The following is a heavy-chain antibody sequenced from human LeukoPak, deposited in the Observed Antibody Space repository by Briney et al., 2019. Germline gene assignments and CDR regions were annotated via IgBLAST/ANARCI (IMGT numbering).Heavy chain of an antibody. CDR1: GFTFSNYW. V-gene: IGHV3-7*03. J-gene: IGHJ3*02. Sequence: PGGSLRLSCAASGFTFSNYWMSWVRQAPGKGLEWLANINQDGSEIYYVDSVKGRFTISRDNSKNTLYLQMNSLRAEDTAIYYCARNTSGFKLGDAFDIWGQGTMVTVSS. CDR3: ARNTSGFKLGDAFDI. CDR2: INQDGSEI. D-gene: IGHD3-22*01.